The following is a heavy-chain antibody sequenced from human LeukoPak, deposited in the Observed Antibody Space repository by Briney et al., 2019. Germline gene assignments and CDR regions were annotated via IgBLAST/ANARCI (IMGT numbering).Heavy chain of an antibody. Sequence: PETLSLTCAVYGGSFSGYYWSWIRQPPGKGLEWIGEINHSGSTNYNPSLKSRVTISVDTSKNQFSLKLSSVTAADTAVYYCARCPGRGYSYVHRGNWFDPWGQGTLVTVSS. V-gene: IGHV4-34*01. CDR2: INHSGST. CDR1: GGSFSGYY. CDR3: ARCPGRGYSYVHRGNWFDP. J-gene: IGHJ5*02. D-gene: IGHD5-18*01.